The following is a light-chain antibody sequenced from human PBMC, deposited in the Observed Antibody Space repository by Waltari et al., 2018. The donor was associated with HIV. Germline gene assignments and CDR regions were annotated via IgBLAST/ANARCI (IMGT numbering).Light chain of an antibody. Sequence: SFELIQPTSVSVSPGQTAAITCSGDTLGSKYACWFQQKPGQSPVLVILQDSKRPSGIPERFSGSKSGNTATLTISGTQAMDEADYYCHSWDTNNVQVFGGGTKLTVL. V-gene: IGLV3-1*01. CDR3: HSWDTNNVQV. J-gene: IGLJ3*02. CDR2: QDS. CDR1: TLGSKY.